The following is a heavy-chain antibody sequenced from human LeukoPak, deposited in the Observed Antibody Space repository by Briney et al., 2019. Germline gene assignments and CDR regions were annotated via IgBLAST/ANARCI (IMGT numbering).Heavy chain of an antibody. CDR3: TADQPVMSTSIGIDH. J-gene: IGHJ4*02. Sequence: GGSLRLSCAVSGFTFSNAWMTWVRQIPGKGLEWVGRIKSKTDGGTTDYAAPVKGIFTISRDDSKNMLYLQMNSLKVEDTAVYYCTADQPVMSTSIGIDHWGQGTLVTVSS. V-gene: IGHV3-15*05. D-gene: IGHD6-6*01. CDR2: IKSKTDGGTT. CDR1: GFTFSNAW.